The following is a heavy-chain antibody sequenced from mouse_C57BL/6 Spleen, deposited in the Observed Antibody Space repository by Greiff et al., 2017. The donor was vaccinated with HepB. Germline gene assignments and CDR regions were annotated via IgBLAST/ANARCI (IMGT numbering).Heavy chain of an antibody. CDR1: GFTFSSYG. J-gene: IGHJ2*01. CDR3: ARQSSSYFDY. CDR2: ISSGGSYT. D-gene: IGHD1-1*01. V-gene: IGHV5-6*01. Sequence: EVHLVESGGDLVKPGGSLKLSCAASGFTFSSYGMSWVRQTPDKRLEWVATISSGGSYTYYPDSVKGRFTISRDNAKNTLYLQISSLKSEDTAMYYCARQSSSYFDYWGQGTTLTVSS.